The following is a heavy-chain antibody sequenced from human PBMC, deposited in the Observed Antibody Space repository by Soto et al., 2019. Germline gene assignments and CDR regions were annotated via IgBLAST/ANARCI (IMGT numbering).Heavy chain of an antibody. D-gene: IGHD3-10*01. CDR3: ARGLNVYYSDY. V-gene: IGHV1-18*01. J-gene: IGHJ4*02. CDR1: GYTFTSYG. Sequence: ASVKVSCKASGYTFTSYGISWVRQAPGQGLEWMGWISAYNGDRNYAQKFQGRVTMTTDTSTSTAYMELRSLRSDDTAVYYCARGLNVYYSDYWGQGTLVTVSS. CDR2: ISAYNGDR.